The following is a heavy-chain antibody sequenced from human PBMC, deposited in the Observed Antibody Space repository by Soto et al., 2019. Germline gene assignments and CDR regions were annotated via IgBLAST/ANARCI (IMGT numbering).Heavy chain of an antibody. D-gene: IGHD5-12*01. CDR1: GVTFSRQD. V-gene: IGHV1-69*13. CDR2: IIPIFGTP. J-gene: IGHJ4*02. Sequence: ASVKVSCKASGVTFSRQDMRWVRQAPGQGLEWMGGIIPIFGTPQYAEKFQDRVTITADESTSTATMELSSLTSEDTAVYYCATNEGRDGYSFDYWGQGTLVTVSS. CDR3: ATNEGRDGYSFDY.